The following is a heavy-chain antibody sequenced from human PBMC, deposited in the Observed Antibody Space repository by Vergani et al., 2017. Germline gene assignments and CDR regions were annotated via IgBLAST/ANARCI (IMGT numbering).Heavy chain of an antibody. CDR2: INPNSGGT. J-gene: IGHJ4*02. CDR1: GYTFTGYY. Sequence: QVQLVQSGAEVKKPGASVKVSCKASGYTFTGYYMHWVRQAPGQGLEWMGWINPNSGGTNYAQKFQGWVTMTRDTSISTAYMELSRLRSDDTAVYYCARGAPSIAVAGWFDYWGQGTLVTVSS. V-gene: IGHV1-2*04. D-gene: IGHD6-19*01. CDR3: ARGAPSIAVAGWFDY.